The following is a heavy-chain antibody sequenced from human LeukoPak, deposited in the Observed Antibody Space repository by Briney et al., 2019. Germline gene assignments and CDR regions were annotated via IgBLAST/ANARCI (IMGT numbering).Heavy chain of an antibody. D-gene: IGHD2-21*02. CDR2: INPNGGGT. CDR1: GYTFTASY. V-gene: IGHV1-2*02. Sequence: ASVNVSCKASGYTFTASYMHWVRQAPGQGPEWMGWINPNGGGTRSAQKFQGRVTMTRDTSITTAYMELSRLTSDDTAVYYCARGAYCGGDCLYYYGMDVWGQGTTVTVSS. CDR3: ARGAYCGGDCLYYYGMDV. J-gene: IGHJ6*02.